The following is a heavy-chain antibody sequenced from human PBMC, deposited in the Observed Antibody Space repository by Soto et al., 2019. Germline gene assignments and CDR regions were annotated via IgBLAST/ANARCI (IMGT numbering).Heavy chain of an antibody. Sequence: PGGSLRLSCAASGFTFSSYAMSWVRQAPGKGLEWVSANSGSGGSTYYADSVKGRFTISRDNSKNTLYLQMNSLRAEDTAVYYCAKDGRDCSSTSCYGYWGQGTLVTVSS. CDR1: GFTFSSYA. CDR3: AKDGRDCSSTSCYGY. CDR2: NSGSGGST. J-gene: IGHJ4*02. D-gene: IGHD2-2*01. V-gene: IGHV3-23*01.